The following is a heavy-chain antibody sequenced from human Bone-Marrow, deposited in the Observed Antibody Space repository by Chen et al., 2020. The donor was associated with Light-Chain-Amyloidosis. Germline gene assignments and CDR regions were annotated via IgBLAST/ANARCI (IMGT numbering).Heavy chain of an antibody. Sequence: EVQLVESGGGLVQTGGSLRLSCAAYGFTFNSYWMHWVRQAPGKGLVCVSRISTDGSSSYAVSVKGRFTISRDNAKNTLFLQMNSLTAEDTAVYYCARARTPTMLDNWGQGTLVTVSS. CDR3: ARARTPTMLDN. V-gene: IGHV3-74*01. J-gene: IGHJ4*02. CDR1: GFTFNSYW. D-gene: IGHD1-1*01. CDR2: ISTDGSS.